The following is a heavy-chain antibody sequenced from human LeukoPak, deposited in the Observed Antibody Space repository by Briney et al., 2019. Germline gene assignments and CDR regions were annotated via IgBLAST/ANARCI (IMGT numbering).Heavy chain of an antibody. CDR3: AKDSSDWTFDY. D-gene: IGHD6-25*01. CDR1: GFIFSSYW. Sequence: PGGSLRLSCAASGFIFSSYWMSWVRQAPGKGLEWVANIKQDASEKYYVDSVKGRFTISRDNAKNSLYLQMNSLRAEDTAVYYCAKDSSDWTFDYWGQGTLVTVSS. J-gene: IGHJ4*02. CDR2: IKQDASEK. V-gene: IGHV3-7*01.